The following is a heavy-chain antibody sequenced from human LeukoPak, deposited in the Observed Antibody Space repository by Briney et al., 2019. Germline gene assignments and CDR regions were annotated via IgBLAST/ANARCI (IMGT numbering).Heavy chain of an antibody. D-gene: IGHD4/OR15-4a*01. V-gene: IGHV3-7*01. CDR3: AKEFMVGSYYFDY. CDR2: IKPDGSDK. J-gene: IGHJ4*02. CDR1: GFTFSGYW. Sequence: GSLRLSCAASGFTFSGYWRSWVRQAPGKGLESVANIKPDGSDKAYVDPVKGRFTISRDNSKNTLYLQMNSLRAEDTAVYYCAKEFMVGSYYFDYWGQGTLVTVSS.